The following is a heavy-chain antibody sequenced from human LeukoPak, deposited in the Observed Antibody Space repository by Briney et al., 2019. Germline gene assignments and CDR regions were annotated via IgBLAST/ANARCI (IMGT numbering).Heavy chain of an antibody. CDR1: GGSISSYY. Sequence: SETLSLTCSVSGGSISSYYWGWIRQPAGKGLEWIGRIYSSGSTNYNPSLKTRLSMSVDTSKNQFSLKLSSVTAADTAVYYCARDSSGWYSNYYGMDVWGQGTTVTVSS. CDR3: ARDSSGWYSNYYGMDV. CDR2: IYSSGST. J-gene: IGHJ6*02. D-gene: IGHD6-19*01. V-gene: IGHV4-4*07.